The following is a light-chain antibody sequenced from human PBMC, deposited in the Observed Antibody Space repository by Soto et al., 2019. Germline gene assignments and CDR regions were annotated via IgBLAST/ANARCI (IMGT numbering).Light chain of an antibody. Sequence: QSVLAQPPSVSGAPGQKVTISCTGSSSNIGAGYDLHWYQQLPGTAPKLLLYGNINRPSGVPDRFSGSKSGTSASLAITGLQAEDEADYYCQSYDSSLNGPVFGTGTKVTVL. V-gene: IGLV1-40*01. CDR3: QSYDSSLNGPV. CDR1: SSNIGAGYD. J-gene: IGLJ1*01. CDR2: GNI.